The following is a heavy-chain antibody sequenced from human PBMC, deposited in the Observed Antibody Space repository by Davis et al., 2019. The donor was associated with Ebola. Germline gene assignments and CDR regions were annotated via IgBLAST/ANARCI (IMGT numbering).Heavy chain of an antibody. V-gene: IGHV4-31*03. CDR1: GGSISSGGYY. CDR3: ARDGLLVENAFDI. CDR2: IYYSGST. D-gene: IGHD3-3*01. Sequence: PSETLSLICTVSGGSISSGGYYWSWIRQHPGKGLEWIGYIYYSGSTYYNPSLKSRVTISVDTSKNQFSLKLSSVTAADTAVYYCARDGLLVENAFDIWGQGTMVTVSS. J-gene: IGHJ3*02.